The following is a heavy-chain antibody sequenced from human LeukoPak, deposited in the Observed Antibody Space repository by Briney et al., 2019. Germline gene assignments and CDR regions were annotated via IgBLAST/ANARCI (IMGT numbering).Heavy chain of an antibody. CDR2: FYYSGST. D-gene: IGHD3-16*02. J-gene: IGHJ4*02. CDR3: ARQPLGSYRYFDC. CDR1: GGFINSNSDY. Sequence: PSETLSLTCTVSGGFINSNSDYWGWIRQPPGKGLECIGSFYYSGSTYYNPSLKSRVTISVDTSKNQFSLKLSSVTAADTAMYYCARQPLGSYRYFDCWGQGALVTVSS. V-gene: IGHV4-39*01.